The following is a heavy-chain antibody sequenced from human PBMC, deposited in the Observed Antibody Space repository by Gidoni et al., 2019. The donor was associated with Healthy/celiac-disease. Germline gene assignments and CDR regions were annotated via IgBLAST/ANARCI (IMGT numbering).Heavy chain of an antibody. CDR1: GASFSTYY. V-gene: IGHV4-59*01. J-gene: IGHJ4*02. CDR3: ARGPPRDWGGGYYFDY. D-gene: IGHD7-27*01. CDR2: IYYSGSI. Sequence: QVQLQESGPGLLKPSETLSLNCTVSGASFSTYYWSWFRQPTGKGLEWIGNIYYSGSINHNPSLKSRVTISVDTSKNQFSLKLSSVTAADTAVYYCARGPPRDWGGGYYFDYWGQGTLVTVSS.